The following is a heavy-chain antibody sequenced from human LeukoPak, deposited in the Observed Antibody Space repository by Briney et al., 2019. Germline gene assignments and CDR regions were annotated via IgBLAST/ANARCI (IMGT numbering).Heavy chain of an antibody. V-gene: IGHV3-23*01. J-gene: IGHJ3*02. Sequence: GGSRRLSCSASGFTFKNYAMSWVRQAPGKGLEWVSAISNSGGTIYYVDSVKGRFTISRDNSKNTLYLQMNSLRAEDTAVYYCAKSLGGSGSYYRAAFDIWGQGTMVTVSS. D-gene: IGHD3-10*01. CDR1: GFTFKNYA. CDR3: AKSLGGSGSYYRAAFDI. CDR2: ISNSGGTI.